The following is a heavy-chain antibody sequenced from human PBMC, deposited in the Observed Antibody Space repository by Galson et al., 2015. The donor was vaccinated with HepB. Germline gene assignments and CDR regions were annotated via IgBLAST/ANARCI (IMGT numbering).Heavy chain of an antibody. J-gene: IGHJ4*02. CDR1: GYTFTKYW. Sequence: QSGAEVKESGKSLKVSCKGFGYTFTKYWIGWVRQMPGSGLEWMGIIYPGDSGTRYSPSFQGQVTLSADKGTHTTYLQWSSLKASDTAIYYCARTLGAKGGWGYWGQGTLVTVSS. V-gene: IGHV5-51*03. CDR2: IYPGDSGT. D-gene: IGHD5-12*01. CDR3: ARTLGAKGGWGY.